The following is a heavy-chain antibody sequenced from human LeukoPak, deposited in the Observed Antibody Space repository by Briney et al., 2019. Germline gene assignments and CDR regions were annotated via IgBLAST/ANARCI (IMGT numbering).Heavy chain of an antibody. J-gene: IGHJ4*02. CDR3: AGLPAYYYDTSGFYFDY. Sequence: PGGSLRLSCSASGFIFDNYGMHWVRQFPGKDLEWVAGISWNSVNRDYGDSVKGRFTISRDNAKGSLYLQMNSLRAEDTAVYYCAGLPAYYYDTSGFYFDYWGQGTLVTVSS. V-gene: IGHV3-9*01. CDR1: GFIFDNYG. D-gene: IGHD3-22*01. CDR2: ISWNSVNR.